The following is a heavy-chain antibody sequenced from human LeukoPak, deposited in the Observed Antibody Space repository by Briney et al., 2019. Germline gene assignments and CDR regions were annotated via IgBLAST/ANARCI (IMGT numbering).Heavy chain of an antibody. J-gene: IGHJ4*02. V-gene: IGHV3-21*01. CDR2: ISSSYI. CDR1: GFTFSSYS. D-gene: IGHD2-2*01. CDR3: ANQDGY. Sequence: GGSLRLSCAASGFTFSSYSMNWVRQAPGKGLEWVSSISSSYIYYADSVRGRFTISRDNSKNTLYLQMNSLRAEDTAVYYCANQDGYWGQGALVTVSS.